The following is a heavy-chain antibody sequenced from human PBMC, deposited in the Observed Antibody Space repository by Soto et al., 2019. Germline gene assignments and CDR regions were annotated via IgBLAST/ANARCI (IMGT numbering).Heavy chain of an antibody. V-gene: IGHV3-30*18. J-gene: IGHJ4*02. D-gene: IGHD3-16*01. CDR2: ISYDGSNK. CDR3: AKTLSYYCDY. CDR1: GFTFSIYG. Sequence: QVQLVESGGGVVQPGRSLRLSCAASGFTFSIYGMHWVRQAPGKGLERVAVISYDGSNKYYADSVKGRFTISRDNSKNTLYLQMNSLRAEDTAVYYCAKTLSYYCDYWGQGNLVTVSS.